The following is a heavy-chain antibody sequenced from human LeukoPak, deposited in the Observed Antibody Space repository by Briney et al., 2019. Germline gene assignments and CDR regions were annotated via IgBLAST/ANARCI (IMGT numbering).Heavy chain of an antibody. CDR3: ARWTVTSAWLLVDDAFDI. J-gene: IGHJ3*02. D-gene: IGHD4-17*01. CDR1: GGSISSGGYY. Sequence: PSETLSLTCTVSGGSISSGGYYWSWIRQHPGKGLEWIGYIYYSGSTYYNPSLKSRVTISVDTSKNQFSLKLSSVTAADTAVYYCARWTVTSAWLLVDDAFDIWGQGTMVTVSS. CDR2: IYYSGST. V-gene: IGHV4-31*03.